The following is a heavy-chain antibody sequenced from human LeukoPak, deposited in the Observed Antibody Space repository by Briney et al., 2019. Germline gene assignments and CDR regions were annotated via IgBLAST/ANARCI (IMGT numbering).Heavy chain of an antibody. CDR1: GGSISSGGYY. Sequence: SETLSPTCTVSGGSISSGGYYWCWIRQHPGKGLEWIGYIYYSGSTSYNPSLKSRVTLSVDTSNNQFSLKLSSVTAADTAVYYCARELRPGAFDIWGQGTMVTVSS. J-gene: IGHJ3*02. CDR3: ARELRPGAFDI. CDR2: IYYSGST. V-gene: IGHV4-31*03. D-gene: IGHD3-16*01.